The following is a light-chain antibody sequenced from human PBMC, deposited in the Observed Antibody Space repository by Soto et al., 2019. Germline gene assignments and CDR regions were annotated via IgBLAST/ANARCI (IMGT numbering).Light chain of an antibody. CDR1: GSNIGSNY. CDR2: RSN. CDR3: AAWDDSLSGVV. Sequence: QSALTQPPSASGTPEQRVTIACSGRGSNIGSNYVYWYQQLPGTAPKLLIYRSNQRPSGVPDRFSGSKSGTSASLAISGLRSEDEADYYCAAWDDSLSGVVFGGGTKLTVL. V-gene: IGLV1-47*01. J-gene: IGLJ2*01.